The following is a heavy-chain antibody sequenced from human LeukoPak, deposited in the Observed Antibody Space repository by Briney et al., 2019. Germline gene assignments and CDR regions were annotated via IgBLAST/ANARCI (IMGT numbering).Heavy chain of an antibody. CDR3: ARGRLTAAALFEH. V-gene: IGHV4-59*01. D-gene: IGHD6-13*01. CDR1: GGSISSYY. Sequence: SETLSLTCTVSGGSISSYYWSWIRQPPGKGLEWIGYIHYSGSTNYIPSLKSRVTMSVDTSKNQFSLNLSSVTAADTAVYYCARGRLTAAALFEHWGQGTLVTVSS. J-gene: IGHJ4*02. CDR2: IHYSGST.